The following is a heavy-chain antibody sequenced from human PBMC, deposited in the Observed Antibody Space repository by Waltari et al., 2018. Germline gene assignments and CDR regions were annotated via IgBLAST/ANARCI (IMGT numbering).Heavy chain of an antibody. J-gene: IGHJ4*02. Sequence: QVQLQGSGQGLVKPSETLSLTCTVSGYSIGSGYVWGYIRQPPGKGLEWIGSISHSGSTYYNPSLKSRVTISVDTSKNQFSLKLSSVTAADTAVYFCARDLGVATQEYWGQGTLVTVSS. CDR2: ISHSGST. CDR3: ARDLGVATQEY. CDR1: GYSIGSGYV. D-gene: IGHD1-26*01. V-gene: IGHV4-38-2*02.